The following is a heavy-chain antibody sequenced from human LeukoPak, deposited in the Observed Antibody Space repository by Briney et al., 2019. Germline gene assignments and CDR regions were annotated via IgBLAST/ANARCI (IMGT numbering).Heavy chain of an antibody. D-gene: IGHD2-15*01. CDR2: INPNSGGT. J-gene: IGHJ3*02. CDR3: ARDGGKTGFCSGGSCYSDAFDI. CDR1: GYSFTGYS. Sequence: ASVKVSCKASGYSFTGYSMHWVRQAPGQGLEWMGWINPNSGGTNYAQKFQGRVTMTRDTSISTAYMELSRLRSGDTAVYYCARDGGKTGFCSGGSCYSDAFDIWGQGTMVTVSS. V-gene: IGHV1-2*02.